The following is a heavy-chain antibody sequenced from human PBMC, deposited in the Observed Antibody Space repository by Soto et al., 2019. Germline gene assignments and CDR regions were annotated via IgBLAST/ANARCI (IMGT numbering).Heavy chain of an antibody. CDR1: GFTFSSYN. Sequence: EVQLVESGGGLVKPGGSLRLSCAASGFTFSSYNMNWVRQAPGKGLEWVSSLSSSSTYIYYADSVKGRFTISRDNAKNSLYLQMNSLGAEDTAVYYCAGGGINYGDYLSMDVWGKGTTVTVSS. CDR2: LSSSSTYI. J-gene: IGHJ6*03. CDR3: AGGGINYGDYLSMDV. D-gene: IGHD4-17*01. V-gene: IGHV3-21*01.